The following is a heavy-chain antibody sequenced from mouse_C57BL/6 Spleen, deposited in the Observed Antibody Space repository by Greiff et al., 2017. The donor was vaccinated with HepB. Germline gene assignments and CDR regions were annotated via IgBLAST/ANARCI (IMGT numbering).Heavy chain of an antibody. V-gene: IGHV5-17*01. CDR2: ISSGSSTI. J-gene: IGHJ4*01. Sequence: DVMLVESGGGLVKPGGSLKLSCAASGFTFSDYGMHWVRQAPEKGLEWVAYISSGSSTIYYADTVKGRFTISRDNAKNTLFLQMTSLRSEDTARYYCARKGTLTTGVADAMDYWGQGTSVTVSS. CDR3: ARKGTLTTGVADAMDY. CDR1: GFTFSDYG. D-gene: IGHD1-1*01.